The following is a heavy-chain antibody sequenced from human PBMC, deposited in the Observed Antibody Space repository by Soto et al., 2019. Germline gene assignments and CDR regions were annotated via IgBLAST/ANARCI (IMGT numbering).Heavy chain of an antibody. CDR3: ARARISSSWYLSDFDY. D-gene: IGHD6-13*01. Sequence: PGGSLRLSCAASGFTFSSYDMHWVRQATGKGLEWVSAIGTAGDTYYPGSVKGRFTISRENAKNSLYLQMNSLRAEDTAVYYCARARISSSWYLSDFDYWGQGTLVTVSS. CDR1: GFTFSSYD. CDR2: IGTAGDT. V-gene: IGHV3-13*01. J-gene: IGHJ4*02.